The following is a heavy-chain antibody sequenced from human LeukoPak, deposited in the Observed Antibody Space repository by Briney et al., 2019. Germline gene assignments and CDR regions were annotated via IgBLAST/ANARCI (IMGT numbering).Heavy chain of an antibody. V-gene: IGHV3-33*01. J-gene: IGHJ6*02. CDR1: GFTFSSYA. Sequence: GTSLRLSCAASGFTFSSYAMPWVRQAPGKGLEWVAIIWNDGSDKYYADSVKGRFTISRDNSKNTVSLQMNSLRAEDTAVYYCATVRGSLPYYHSMDVWGQGTTVTVSS. CDR3: ATVRGSLPYYHSMDV. D-gene: IGHD3-10*01. CDR2: IWNDGSDK.